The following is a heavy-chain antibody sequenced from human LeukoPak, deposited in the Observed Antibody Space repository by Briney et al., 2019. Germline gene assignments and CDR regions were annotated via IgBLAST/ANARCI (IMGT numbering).Heavy chain of an antibody. CDR2: IYYTGDT. CDR1: GGSISGTDLY. CDR3: ARQASGSNWFDP. J-gene: IGHJ5*02. Sequence: SETLSLTCTVSGGSISGTDLYWGWIRQPPGKGLEWIAFIYYTGDTNYNPSLKSRVTLSVDTSKNQFSLKLTSVTAADTAVYYCARQASGSNWFDPWGQGTLVAVSS. V-gene: IGHV4-61*05. D-gene: IGHD3-10*01.